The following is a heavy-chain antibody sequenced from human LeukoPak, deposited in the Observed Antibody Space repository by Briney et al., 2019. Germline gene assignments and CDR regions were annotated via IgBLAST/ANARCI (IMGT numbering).Heavy chain of an antibody. CDR3: AQDACGGSCYSFDS. D-gene: IGHD2-15*01. CDR1: GFTFSSYD. CDR2: ISYDGSNY. V-gene: IGHV3-30*18. J-gene: IGHJ4*02. Sequence: GGPLRLSCAASGFTFSSYDMHWVRQAPGKGLEWVALISYDGSNYHYADSVKGRFTVSRDNSKNTLYLQMNSLRPEDTAVYYCAQDACGGSCYSFDSWGQGTLVTVSS.